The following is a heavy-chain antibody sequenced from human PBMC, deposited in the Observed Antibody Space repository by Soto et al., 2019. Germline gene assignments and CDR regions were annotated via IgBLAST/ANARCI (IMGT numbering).Heavy chain of an antibody. J-gene: IGHJ4*02. Sequence: GGSLRLSCAASGFTFSIYAMSWVRQAPGKGLEWVSAISGSGGSTYYADSVKGRFTISRDNSKNTLYLQMNSLRAEDTAVYYCASLTYYDILTGYDQQYYWGQGTLVTVSS. CDR3: ASLTYYDILTGYDQQYY. V-gene: IGHV3-23*01. CDR2: ISGSGGST. D-gene: IGHD3-9*01. CDR1: GFTFSIYA.